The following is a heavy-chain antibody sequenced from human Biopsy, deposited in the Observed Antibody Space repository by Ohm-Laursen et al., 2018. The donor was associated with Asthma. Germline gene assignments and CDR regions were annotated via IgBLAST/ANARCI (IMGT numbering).Heavy chain of an antibody. CDR3: ARHWDWGSFFDY. CDR2: ISYTGSA. CDR1: GGSMSSSSYY. D-gene: IGHD7-27*01. J-gene: IGHJ4*02. V-gene: IGHV4-39*01. Sequence: SDTLSLTCTVSGGSMSSSSYYWGRIRQPQGKGLEWKGSISYTGSANHNPSLKSRVTISEDTSKNHFTLRLSSVTAADTAVYYYARHWDWGSFFDYWGQGTPVTVSS.